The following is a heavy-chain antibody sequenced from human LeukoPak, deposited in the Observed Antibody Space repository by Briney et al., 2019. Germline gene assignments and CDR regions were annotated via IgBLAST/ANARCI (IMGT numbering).Heavy chain of an antibody. J-gene: IGHJ4*02. CDR1: GFTFSDYF. CDR2: IGSSNTTI. CDR3: ASRDTVVVPAAPTYYFDY. D-gene: IGHD2-2*01. Sequence: GGSLRLSCSASGFTFSDYFMSWIRQAPGKGLEWVSYIGSSNTTIYYADSVKGRFTISRDNSKNTLYLQMNSLRAEDTAVYYCASRDTVVVPAAPTYYFDYWGQGTLVTVSS. V-gene: IGHV3-11*04.